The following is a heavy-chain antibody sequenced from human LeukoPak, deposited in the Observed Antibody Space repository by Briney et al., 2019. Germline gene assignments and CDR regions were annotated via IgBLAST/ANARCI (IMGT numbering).Heavy chain of an antibody. Sequence: GGSLRLSCAASGFIVSQNYVSWVRQAPGKGLEWVSVIFRGDDTNYVDSVKGRFTIFRDNSKNTLYLQMNSLTAEDTAVYYCARHVWFGEHNGHENWFDPWGQGTLVTVSS. V-gene: IGHV3-66*04. CDR1: GFIVSQNY. CDR3: ARHVWFGEHNGHENWFDP. J-gene: IGHJ5*02. D-gene: IGHD3-10*01. CDR2: IFRGDDT.